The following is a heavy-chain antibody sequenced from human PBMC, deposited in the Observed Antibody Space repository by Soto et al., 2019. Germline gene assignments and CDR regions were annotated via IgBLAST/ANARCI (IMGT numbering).Heavy chain of an antibody. V-gene: IGHV1-24*01. D-gene: IGHD3-9*01. Sequence: GASVKVSCKVSGYTLTELSMHWVRQAPGKGLEWMGGFDPEDGETIYAQKFQGRVTMTEDTSTDTAYMELSSLRSEDTAVYYCATAGVLRYFDPRAYYFDYWGQGTLVTVSS. CDR2: FDPEDGET. CDR3: ATAGVLRYFDPRAYYFDY. CDR1: GYTLTELS. J-gene: IGHJ4*02.